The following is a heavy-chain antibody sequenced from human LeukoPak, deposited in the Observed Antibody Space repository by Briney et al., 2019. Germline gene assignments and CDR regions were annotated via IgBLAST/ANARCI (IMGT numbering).Heavy chain of an antibody. J-gene: IGHJ6*02. CDR2: ISINGGST. Sequence: GRSLRLSCAASGFTFSSYGMHWVRQAPGKGLEYVSSISINGGSTYYADSVKGRFTISRDNSKNTLYVQMSSLRAEDTAVYYCVKGHLEVVVITSLDVWGQGTTVTVSS. CDR3: VKGHLEVVVITSLDV. V-gene: IGHV3-64*05. CDR1: GFTFSSYG. D-gene: IGHD3-22*01.